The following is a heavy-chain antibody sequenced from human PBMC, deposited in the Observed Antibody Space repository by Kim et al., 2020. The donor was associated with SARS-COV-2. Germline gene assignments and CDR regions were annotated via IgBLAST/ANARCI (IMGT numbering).Heavy chain of an antibody. CDR3: ARTQSVSFGDVMPNYY. D-gene: IGHD3-10*01. CDR1: GYTPSDSY. Sequence: ASVKVSCKASGYTPSDSYMHWIRQAPGQGLEWMGWIHPNSGGTNYAQRSQGRVTLTWDTAVTTAYMELWSLTSDDTAVYFCARTQSVSFGDVMPNYY. CDR2: IHPNSGGT. V-gene: IGHV1-2*02. J-gene: IGHJ6*01.